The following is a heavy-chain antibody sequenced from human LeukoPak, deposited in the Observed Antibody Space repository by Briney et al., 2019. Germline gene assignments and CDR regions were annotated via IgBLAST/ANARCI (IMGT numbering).Heavy chain of an antibody. CDR3: ARDHSLYSSSSGGY. J-gene: IGHJ4*02. CDR2: IYYSGST. D-gene: IGHD6-6*01. Sequence: PSETLSLTCTVSGGSISSSSYYWGWIRQPPGKGLEWIGSIYYSGSTYYNPSLKSRVTISVDTSKNQFSLKLSSVTAADTAVYYCARDHSLYSSSSGGYWGQGTLVTVSS. V-gene: IGHV4-39*07. CDR1: GGSISSSSYY.